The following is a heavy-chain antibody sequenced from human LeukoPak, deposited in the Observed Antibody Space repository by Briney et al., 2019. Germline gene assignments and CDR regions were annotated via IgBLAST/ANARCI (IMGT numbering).Heavy chain of an antibody. V-gene: IGHV4-39*01. Sequence: SETLSLTCTVSGGSISSSSYHWGWIRQPPGKGLEWIGSIYYSGSTYYNPSLKSRVTISVDTSKKQFSLKLSSVTAADTAVYYCAAPRRYYDFWSGLRDAFDIWGQGTMVTVSS. D-gene: IGHD3-3*01. CDR3: AAPRRYYDFWSGLRDAFDI. CDR2: IYYSGST. CDR1: GGSISSSSYH. J-gene: IGHJ3*02.